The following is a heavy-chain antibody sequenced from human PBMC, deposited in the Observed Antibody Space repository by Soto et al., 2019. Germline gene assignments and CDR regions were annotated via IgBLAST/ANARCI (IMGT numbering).Heavy chain of an antibody. D-gene: IGHD3-10*01. Sequence: GGSLRLSCAASGFTFSSYAMSWVRQAPGKGLEWVSAISGSGGSTYYADSVKGRFTISRDNSKNTLYLQMNSLRAEDTAVYYCAKAQTMGYYYYYGMDVWGQGTTVTVSS. CDR1: GFTFSSYA. V-gene: IGHV3-23*01. CDR3: AKAQTMGYYYYYGMDV. J-gene: IGHJ6*02. CDR2: ISGSGGST.